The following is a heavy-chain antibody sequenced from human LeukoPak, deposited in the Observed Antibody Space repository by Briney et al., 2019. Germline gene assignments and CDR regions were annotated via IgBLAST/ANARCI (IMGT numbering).Heavy chain of an antibody. V-gene: IGHV3-33*06. CDR2: LWFDGSHE. CDR1: GFNFNNYG. J-gene: IGHJ4*02. CDR3: AKDASDFGDSYFDH. D-gene: IGHD4-17*01. Sequence: PGGSLRLSCEASGFNFNNYGMRWVRQAPGKGLEWVAALWFDGSHEYYADSVKGRFTISRDNFKNTLFMEMNALTAEDTAIYYCAKDASDFGDSYFDHWGQGTPVTVSS.